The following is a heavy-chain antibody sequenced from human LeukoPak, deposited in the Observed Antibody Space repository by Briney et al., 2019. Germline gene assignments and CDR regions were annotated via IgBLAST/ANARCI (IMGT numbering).Heavy chain of an antibody. CDR2: IWYDGSKK. CDR3: AKDLASPAVYFDY. J-gene: IGHJ4*02. V-gene: IGHV3-33*06. Sequence: PGRSLRLSCAASGFTLTTYGTHWLRQAPGKGLEWVAVIWYDGSKKFYGDSVKGRFTVSRDTSENTMYLQMNSLRAEDTAVYYCAKDLASPAVYFDYWGQGTLVTVSS. CDR1: GFTLTTYG.